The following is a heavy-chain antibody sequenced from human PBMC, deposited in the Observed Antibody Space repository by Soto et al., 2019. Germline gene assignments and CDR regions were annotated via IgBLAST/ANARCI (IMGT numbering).Heavy chain of an antibody. D-gene: IGHD3-22*01. CDR3: AKDSDITMTGFDY. CDR2: LSGSGGST. J-gene: IGHJ4*02. Sequence: PGGSLRLSCAASGFTFSSYAMSWVRQAPGKGLEWVSALSGSGGSTYYADSVKGRFTISRDNSKNTLYLQMNSLRAEDTAVYYCAKDSDITMTGFDYWGQGTLVTVSS. CDR1: GFTFSSYA. V-gene: IGHV3-23*01.